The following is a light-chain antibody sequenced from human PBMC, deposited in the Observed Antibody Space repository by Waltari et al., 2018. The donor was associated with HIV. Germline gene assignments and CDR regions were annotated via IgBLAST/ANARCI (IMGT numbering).Light chain of an antibody. CDR2: GES. Sequence: EIVMTQSPATLSVSTGERATLSCRASQSVSSNLAWDQQKPGQAPRLLIHGESTRATGIPARFSGSGSGTEFTLTISSLQSEDFAVYYCQQYNNWPPFTFGPGTKVDIK. CDR1: QSVSSN. CDR3: QQYNNWPPFT. J-gene: IGKJ3*01. V-gene: IGKV3-15*01.